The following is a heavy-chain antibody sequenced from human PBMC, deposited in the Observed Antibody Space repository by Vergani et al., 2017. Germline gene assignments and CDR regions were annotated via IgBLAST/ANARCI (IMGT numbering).Heavy chain of an antibody. CDR2: SGTAGDT. D-gene: IGHD4-23*01. CDR1: GFTFSSYD. J-gene: IGHJ4*02. V-gene: IGHV3-13*01. CDR3: ARAVSTTVGDPPGY. Sequence: EVQLVESGGGLVQPGGSLRLSCAASGFTFSSYDMHWVRQATGKGLEWVSASGTAGDTYYPGSVKGRFTISRENAKNSLYLQMNSLRAGDTAIYYCARAVSTTVGDPPGYWGQGTLVTVSS.